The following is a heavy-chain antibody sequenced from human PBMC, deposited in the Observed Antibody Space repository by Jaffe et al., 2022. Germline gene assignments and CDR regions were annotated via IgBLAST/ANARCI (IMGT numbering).Heavy chain of an antibody. CDR3: AKALYHSGLDF. Sequence: QVRLVQSGADVKKPGASVTVSCTASGYTFTDSYIHWVRQAPGQGLQWMGRINPKTGDTNFAQVFKNRLIMTTDTSLRTAYMELNRLTSDDTALYFCAKALYHSGLDFWGQGTLVHVSS. J-gene: IGHJ4*02. CDR1: GYTFTDSY. D-gene: IGHD5-12*01. V-gene: IGHV1-2*06. CDR2: INPKTGDT.